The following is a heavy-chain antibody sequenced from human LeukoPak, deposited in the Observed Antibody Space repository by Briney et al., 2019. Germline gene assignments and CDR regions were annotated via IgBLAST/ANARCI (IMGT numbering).Heavy chain of an antibody. J-gene: IGHJ4*02. D-gene: IGHD6-13*01. V-gene: IGHV1-69*13. CDR1: GYTFTSYA. CDR3: ARDSTKTYSSSWDITPFDY. CDR2: IIPIFGTA. Sequence: SVKVSCKASGYTFTSYAISWVRQAPGQGLEWMGGIIPIFGTANYAQKFQGRVTITADESTSTAYMELSSLRSEDTAVYYCARDSTKTYSSSWDITPFDYWGQGTLVTVSS.